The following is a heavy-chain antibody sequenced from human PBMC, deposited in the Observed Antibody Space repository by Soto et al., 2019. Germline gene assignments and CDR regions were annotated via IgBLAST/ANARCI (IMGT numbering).Heavy chain of an antibody. CDR1: GGSISPYS. Sequence: QVHLVESGPGLVKPSETLSLTCTISGGSISPYSWTWIRQSPWKGLEWIGYVSHSGRTFYTPSLKSRLTMSLDTSRSQFSMRLKSVSAADTAVYYCARLLGGYDDYGGWFAPWGQGTLVTVSS. CDR2: VSHSGRT. J-gene: IGHJ5*02. CDR3: ARLLGGYDDYGGWFAP. D-gene: IGHD4-17*01. V-gene: IGHV4-59*01.